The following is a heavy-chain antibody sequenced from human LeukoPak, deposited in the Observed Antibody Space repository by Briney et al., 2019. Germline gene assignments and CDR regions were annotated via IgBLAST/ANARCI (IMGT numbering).Heavy chain of an antibody. J-gene: IGHJ4*02. D-gene: IGHD1-26*01. CDR1: GFTFSSYP. Sequence: GGSLRLSCSASGFTFSSYPMHWVRQAPGKRLEYVSGISSDGGSTYYTDSVKGRFTISRDNSKNTLYLQMNSLRAEDTAVYYCAKASNGGSYYGVIIDYWGQGTPVTVSS. CDR2: ISSDGGST. CDR3: AKASNGGSYYGVIIDY. V-gene: IGHV3-64*04.